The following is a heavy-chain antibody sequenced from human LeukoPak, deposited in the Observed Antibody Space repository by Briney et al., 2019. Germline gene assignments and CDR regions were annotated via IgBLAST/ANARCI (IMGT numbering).Heavy chain of an antibody. CDR1: GFTVSSNY. D-gene: IGHD6-13*01. CDR3: ARDSSDSSSWHGYFDY. CDR2: IYSGGAT. Sequence: GGSPRLSCAASGFTVSSNYMSWVRQAPGQGLEWVSVIYSGGATFYADSVKGRFTISRDNSKNTLYLQMNSLRAEDTAVYYCARDSSDSSSWHGYFDYWGQGTLVSVSS. V-gene: IGHV3-66*01. J-gene: IGHJ4*02.